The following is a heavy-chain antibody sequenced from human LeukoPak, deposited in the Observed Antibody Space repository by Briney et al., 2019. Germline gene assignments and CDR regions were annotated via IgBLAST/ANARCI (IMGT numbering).Heavy chain of an antibody. CDR3: ARDIVVVVAASFGMDV. V-gene: IGHV3-21*04. J-gene: IGHJ6*02. D-gene: IGHD2-15*01. CDR1: GFTFSSYS. CDR2: ISSSSSYI. Sequence: GGSLRLSCAASGFTFSSYSMNWVRQAPGKGLEWVSSISSSSSYIYYADSVKGRFTIYRENAKNSLYLQMNSLRAEDTAVYYCARDIVVVVAASFGMDVWGQGTTVTVSS.